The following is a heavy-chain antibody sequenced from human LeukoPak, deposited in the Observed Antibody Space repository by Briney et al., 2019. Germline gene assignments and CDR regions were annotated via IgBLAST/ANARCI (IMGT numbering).Heavy chain of an antibody. CDR2: IRSDGST. CDR1: GFTFSSYW. J-gene: IGHJ3*02. CDR3: ARAGDYGSGSCAFDM. D-gene: IGHD3-10*01. V-gene: IGHV3-74*01. Sequence: GGSLRLSCAASGFTFSSYWMHWVRQAPGKGLVWVSRIRSDGSTTYADSVKGRFTISRDNAKSTLYLQMNSLRAEDTAVYYCARAGDYGSGSCAFDMWGQGTMVTVSS.